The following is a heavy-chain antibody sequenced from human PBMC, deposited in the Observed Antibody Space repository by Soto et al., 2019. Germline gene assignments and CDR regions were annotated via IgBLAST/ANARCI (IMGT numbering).Heavy chain of an antibody. D-gene: IGHD2-15*01. CDR2: IDPSDSYT. CDR3: AKKVEISYYYNGMDV. V-gene: IGHV5-10-1*01. J-gene: IGHJ6*02. Sequence: PGESLKISCKGSGYSFTSYWISWVRQMPGKGLEWMGRIDPSDSYTNYSPSFQGHVTISADKSISTAYLQWSSLKASDTAMYYCAKKVEISYYYNGMDVWGQGTTVTVSS. CDR1: GYSFTSYW.